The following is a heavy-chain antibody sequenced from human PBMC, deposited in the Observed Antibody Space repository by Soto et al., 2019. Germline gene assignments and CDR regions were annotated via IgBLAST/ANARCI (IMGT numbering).Heavy chain of an antibody. Sequence: EVQLVESGGGLVKPGGSLRLSCAASGFTFSSYSMNWVRQAPGKGLEWVSSISSSSSYIYYADSVKGRFTISRDNAKNSLYLQMNSLRAEDTAVYYCARVFNSSSWYFRYYYGMGVWGQGTTVTVSS. CDR3: ARVFNSSSWYFRYYYGMGV. V-gene: IGHV3-21*01. J-gene: IGHJ6*02. CDR1: GFTFSSYS. D-gene: IGHD6-13*01. CDR2: ISSSSSYI.